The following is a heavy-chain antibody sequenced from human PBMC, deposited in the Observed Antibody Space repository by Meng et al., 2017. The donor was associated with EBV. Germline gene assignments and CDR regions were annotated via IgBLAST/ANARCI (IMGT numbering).Heavy chain of an antibody. D-gene: IGHD6-13*01. V-gene: IGHV1-2*06. J-gene: IGHJ5*02. CDR2: INPNSGGT. CDR3: AKGADLAAAGTFWFDP. Sequence: QGQRGECGAEGKKPGAPVKVPCKASGYPFTGYYMHWVRQAPGQGLEWMGRINPNSGGTNYAQKFQGRVTMTRDTSISTAYMELSRLRSDDTAVYYCAKGADLAAAGTFWFDPWGQGTLVTVSS. CDR1: GYPFTGYY.